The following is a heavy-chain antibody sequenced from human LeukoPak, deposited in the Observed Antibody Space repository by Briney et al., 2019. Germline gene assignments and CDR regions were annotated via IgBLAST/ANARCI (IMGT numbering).Heavy chain of an antibody. CDR1: GFTFSSYA. CDR2: VSGSGTNT. D-gene: IGHD5-12*01. CDR3: AKDALATPTRYFQH. V-gene: IGHV3-23*01. J-gene: IGHJ1*01. Sequence: PVGSLRLSCTASGFTFSSYAMNWVRQAPGKGLEWVSGVSGSGTNTYYADSVKGRFSISRDSSKSTLYLQMNSLRAEDTAVYYCAKDALATPTRYFQHWGQGTLVTVSS.